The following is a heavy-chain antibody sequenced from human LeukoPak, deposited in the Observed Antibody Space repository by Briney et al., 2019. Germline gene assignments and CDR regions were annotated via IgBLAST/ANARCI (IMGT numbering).Heavy chain of an antibody. V-gene: IGHV1-18*01. CDR3: ARGEVSASIYYFDL. Sequence: ALVKVSGKTSGYTFTTYGVSGVRHAPGEGLEWVGCGSGYTGNTNYAERFQGRVTMTTDNSPRTVYMALTSLRSDDTAVSYCARGEVSASIYYFDLWGQGTLVTVS. J-gene: IGHJ4*02. D-gene: IGHD2-2*01. CDR1: GYTFTTYG. CDR2: GSGYTGNT.